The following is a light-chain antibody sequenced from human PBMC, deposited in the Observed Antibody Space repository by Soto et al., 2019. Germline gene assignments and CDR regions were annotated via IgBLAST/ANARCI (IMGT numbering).Light chain of an antibody. CDR2: EVS. V-gene: IGLV2-14*01. Sequence: QSALTQPASVSGTPGQSITISCTGSNSDVGIYDFVSWYQHHPGRAPKLIVSEVSHRPSGVSNRFSGSKCGNTASLTISGLQSEDEADYYCISYTSDDVRYVFGTGTKLTVL. J-gene: IGLJ1*01. CDR3: ISYTSDDVRYV. CDR1: NSDVGIYDF.